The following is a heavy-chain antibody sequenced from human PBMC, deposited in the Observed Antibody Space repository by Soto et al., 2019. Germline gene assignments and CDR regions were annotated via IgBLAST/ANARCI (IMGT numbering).Heavy chain of an antibody. CDR3: ARGPLNYDILTGYLQPSYYFDY. Sequence: SETLSLTCAVYGGSFSGYYWSWIRQPPGKGLEWIGEINHSGSTNYNPSLKSRVTISVDTSKNQFSLKLSSVTAADTAVYYCARGPLNYDILTGYLQPSYYFDYWGQGTLVTVSS. CDR2: INHSGST. J-gene: IGHJ4*02. CDR1: GGSFSGYY. D-gene: IGHD3-9*01. V-gene: IGHV4-34*01.